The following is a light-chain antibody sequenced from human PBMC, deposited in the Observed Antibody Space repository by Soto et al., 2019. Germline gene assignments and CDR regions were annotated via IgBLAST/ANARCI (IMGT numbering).Light chain of an antibody. CDR1: QYISSW. CDR2: AAS. Sequence: DIQMTQSPSSLSASIGDRVTITCRARQYISSWLSWFQQKPGKAPKSLIYAASNLRSGVPSRFSGSGSGTDFTLTINSLQPEDSATYYCQQYTSNPLTFGGGTKVEI. V-gene: IGKV1D-16*02. CDR3: QQYTSNPLT. J-gene: IGKJ4*01.